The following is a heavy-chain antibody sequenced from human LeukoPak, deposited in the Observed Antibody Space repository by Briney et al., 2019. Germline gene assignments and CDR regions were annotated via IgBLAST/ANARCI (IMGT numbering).Heavy chain of an antibody. J-gene: IGHJ4*02. D-gene: IGHD3-16*01. CDR3: ARTSPTSHFDF. Sequence: TGGSLRLSCAASGFTFTTYWMHWVRQAPGKGLVWVSRINGDGSRSSYADFVKGRFTISRDNARNTLYLQMNSLRAEDTALYYCARTSPTSHFDFWGQGTLVTVSS. V-gene: IGHV3-74*01. CDR2: INGDGSRS. CDR1: GFTFTTYW.